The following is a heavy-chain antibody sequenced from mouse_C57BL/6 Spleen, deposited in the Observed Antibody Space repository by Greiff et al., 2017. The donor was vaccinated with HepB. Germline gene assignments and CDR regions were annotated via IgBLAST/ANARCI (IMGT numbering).Heavy chain of an antibody. CDR1: GYAFSSSW. J-gene: IGHJ2*01. V-gene: IGHV1-82*01. D-gene: IGHD1-1*01. Sequence: QVQLQQSGPELVKPGASVKISCKASGYAFSSSWMNWVKQRPGKGLEWIGRIYPGDGDTNYNGKFKGKATLTADKSSSTAYMQLSSLTSEDSAVYFCAEKGGSSYFDYWGQGTTLTVSS. CDR2: IYPGDGDT. CDR3: AEKGGSSYFDY.